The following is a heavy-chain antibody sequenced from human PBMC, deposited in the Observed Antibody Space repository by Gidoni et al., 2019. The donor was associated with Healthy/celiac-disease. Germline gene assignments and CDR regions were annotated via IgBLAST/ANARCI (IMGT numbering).Heavy chain of an antibody. Sequence: QVQLVESGGGVVQPGGSLRLSCAASGFTFSNYGMHWVRQAPGKGLEWVAVIWYDGSNKYYADSVKGRFTISRDNSKNTLYLQMNSLRAEDTAVYYCAREMRRWLQSGFDYWGQGTLVTVSS. J-gene: IGHJ4*02. CDR1: GFTFSNYG. CDR2: IWYDGSNK. D-gene: IGHD5-12*01. V-gene: IGHV3-33*01. CDR3: AREMRRWLQSGFDY.